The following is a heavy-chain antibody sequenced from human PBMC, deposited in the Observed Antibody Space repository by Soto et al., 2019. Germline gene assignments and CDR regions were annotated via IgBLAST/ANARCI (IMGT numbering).Heavy chain of an antibody. CDR1: GYTFTGYY. D-gene: IGHD2-2*01. CDR3: ARGSSASTTYYYYGMDV. V-gene: IGHV1-2*02. CDR2: INPNSGGT. Sequence: ASVKVSCKASGYTFTGYYMHWVRQAPGQGLEWMGWINPNSGGTNYAQKVQGRVTMTRDTSISTAYMELSRLRSDDTAVYYCARGSSASTTYYYYGMDVWGPGTTVTVSS. J-gene: IGHJ6*02.